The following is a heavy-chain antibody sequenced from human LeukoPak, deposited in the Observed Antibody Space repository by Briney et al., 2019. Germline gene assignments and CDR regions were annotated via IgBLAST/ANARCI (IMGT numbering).Heavy chain of an antibody. CDR1: GFTFSSYW. Sequence: GGSLRLSCAASGFTFSSYWMHWVRQAPGKGLVWVSRIGYDDTDTKYADSVKGRFTISRDNTKHTLYLQMNSVRAEDTAVYYCAREGTGPTDYWSQGTLVTVSS. V-gene: IGHV3-74*03. D-gene: IGHD1-14*01. CDR3: AREGTGPTDY. J-gene: IGHJ4*02. CDR2: IGYDDTDT.